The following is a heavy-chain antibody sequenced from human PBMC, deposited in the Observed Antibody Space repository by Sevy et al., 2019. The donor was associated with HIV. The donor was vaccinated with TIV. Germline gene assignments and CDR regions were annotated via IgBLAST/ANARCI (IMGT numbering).Heavy chain of an antibody. CDR1: GFTFSDYY. J-gene: IGHJ4*02. Sequence: GGSLRLSCAASGFTFSDYYMSWIRQAPGKGLEWVSYISSSGSTIYYADSVKGRFTISRDNAKNSLYLQMNSLRAEDMAVYYCARDGEELGPRDYFDYWGQGTLVTVSS. CDR2: ISSSGSTI. D-gene: IGHD7-27*01. V-gene: IGHV3-11*01. CDR3: ARDGEELGPRDYFDY.